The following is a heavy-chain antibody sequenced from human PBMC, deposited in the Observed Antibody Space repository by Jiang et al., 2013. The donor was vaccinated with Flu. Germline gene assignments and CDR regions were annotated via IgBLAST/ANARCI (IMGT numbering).Heavy chain of an antibody. V-gene: IGHV6-1*01. D-gene: IGHD3-10*01. CDR1: GDSVSSNSAA. Sequence: AISGDSVSSNSAAWNWIRQSPSRGLEWLGRTYYRSKWYNDYAVSVKSRITINPDTSKNQFSLQLNSVTPEDTAVYYCARATYSYGSGSYLPQSKPYYYYYYGMDVWGQGTTVTVSS. CDR2: TYYRSKWYN. J-gene: IGHJ6*02. CDR3: ARATYSYGSGSYLPQSKPYYYYYYGMDV.